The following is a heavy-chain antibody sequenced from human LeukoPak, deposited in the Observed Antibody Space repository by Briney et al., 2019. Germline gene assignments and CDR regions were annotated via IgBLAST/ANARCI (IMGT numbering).Heavy chain of an antibody. Sequence: GASVKVSCKASGHTFNTYAITWVRQAPVQGLEWMGMVRNSDGNTNSAHNFQGRLSLTADTSTTTAFMELRSLRSDDTAIYYCARAPVGRLTIFGIITVGALGWFDPWGQGTPVTVSS. CDR3: ARAPVGRLTIFGIITVGALGWFDP. D-gene: IGHD3-3*01. CDR2: VRNSDGNT. V-gene: IGHV1-18*01. CDR1: GHTFNTYA. J-gene: IGHJ5*02.